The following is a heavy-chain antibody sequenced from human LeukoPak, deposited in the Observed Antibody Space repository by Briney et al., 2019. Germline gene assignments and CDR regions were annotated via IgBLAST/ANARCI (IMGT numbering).Heavy chain of an antibody. CDR3: ASRRYRYCSSTSCYVGYFDY. CDR1: GGSFSGYY. V-gene: IGHV4-34*01. Sequence: PSETLSLTCAVYGGSFSGYYWSWIRQPPGKGLEWIGEINHSGSTNYNPSLKSRVTISVDTSKDQFSLKLSSVTAADTTVYYCASRRYRYCSSTSCYVGYFDYWGQGTLVTVSS. CDR2: INHSGST. D-gene: IGHD2-2*01. J-gene: IGHJ4*02.